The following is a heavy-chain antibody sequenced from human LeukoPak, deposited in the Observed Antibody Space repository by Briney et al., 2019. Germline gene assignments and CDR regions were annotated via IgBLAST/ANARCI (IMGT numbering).Heavy chain of an antibody. D-gene: IGHD1-26*01. CDR2: ISRSISTI. CDR1: GFTFSTCS. J-gene: IGHJ4*02. Sequence: GGSLRLSCAASGFTFSTCSMNWVRQAPGKGLEWVSYISRSISTIYYADSVKGRFTISRDNAKNSLYLQMNSLRAEDTAVYYCAREGEVGVTILWGQGTLVTVSS. CDR3: AREGEVGVTIL. V-gene: IGHV3-48*04.